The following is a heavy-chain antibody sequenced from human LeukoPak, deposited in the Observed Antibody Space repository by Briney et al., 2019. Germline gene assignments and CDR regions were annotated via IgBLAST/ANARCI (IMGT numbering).Heavy chain of an antibody. V-gene: IGHV3-23*01. D-gene: IGHD1-7*01. CDR3: AKDRTRITGTTSPGNWLDP. CDR2: ISGSGGST. Sequence: GGSLRLSCAASGFTFSSYAMSWVRQAPGKGLEWVSAISGSGGSTYYADSVKGRFTISRDNSKNTLYLQMNSLRAEDTAVYYCAKDRTRITGTTSPGNWLDPWGQGTLVTVSS. CDR1: GFTFSSYA. J-gene: IGHJ5*02.